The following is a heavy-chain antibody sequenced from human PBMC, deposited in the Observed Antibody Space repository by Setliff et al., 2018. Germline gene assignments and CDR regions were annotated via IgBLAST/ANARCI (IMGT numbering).Heavy chain of an antibody. J-gene: IGHJ5*02. D-gene: IGHD6-13*01. Sequence: GASVKVSCKASGYTFTSYYMHWVRQAPGQGLEWMGIINPSGGSTSYAQKFQGRVTMTRDTSTSTVYMELSSLRSEDTAVYYCARSVLPSSWYHNWFDPWGQGTLVTVSS. V-gene: IGHV1-46*01. CDR3: ARSVLPSSWYHNWFDP. CDR2: INPSGGST. CDR1: GYTFTSYY.